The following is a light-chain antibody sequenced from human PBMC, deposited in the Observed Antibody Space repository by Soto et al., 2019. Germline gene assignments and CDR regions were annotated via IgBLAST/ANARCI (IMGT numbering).Light chain of an antibody. CDR1: QSVSSN. CDR2: RAS. CDR3: QQYNNWPPIT. J-gene: IGKJ5*01. Sequence: EIVITQAPATLSVSPRERATLSCRASQSVSSNLAWYQQKPAQAPRLHIYRASTRATGIPARFSGSGSGTEFTLTISSLQSEDFAVYYCQQYNNWPPITFGQGTRLEIK. V-gene: IGKV3-15*01.